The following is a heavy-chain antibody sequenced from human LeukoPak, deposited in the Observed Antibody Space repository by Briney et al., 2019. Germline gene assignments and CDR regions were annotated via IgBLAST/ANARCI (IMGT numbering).Heavy chain of an antibody. CDR2: IYYSGST. Sequence: SETLSLTCTVSGGSIRSYYWSWIRQPPGKGLEWIGYIYYSGSTNYNPSLRSRVTISVDTSKNQFSLKLTSVTAADTAVYYCARSPGIAAAGTAFYFDYWGQGTLVTVSS. V-gene: IGHV4-59*01. CDR3: ARSPGIAAAGTAFYFDY. D-gene: IGHD6-13*01. J-gene: IGHJ4*02. CDR1: GGSIRSYY.